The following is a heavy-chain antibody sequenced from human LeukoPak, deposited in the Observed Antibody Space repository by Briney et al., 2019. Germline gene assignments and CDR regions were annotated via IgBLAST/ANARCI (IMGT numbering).Heavy chain of an antibody. V-gene: IGHV1-8*03. CDR3: ARGRGFDYGGQDSDY. J-gene: IGHJ4*02. Sequence: ASVKVSCKASGYTFTSYAINWVRQATGQGLEWMGWMNPNSGNTGYAQKFQGRVTITRNTSISTAYMELISLRSEDTAVCYCARGRGFDYGGQDSDYWGQGTLVTVSS. CDR2: MNPNSGNT. CDR1: GYTFTSYA. D-gene: IGHD4-23*01.